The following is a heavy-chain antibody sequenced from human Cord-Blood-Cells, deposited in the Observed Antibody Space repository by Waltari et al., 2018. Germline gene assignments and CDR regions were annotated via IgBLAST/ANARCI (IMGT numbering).Heavy chain of an antibody. Sequence: FQRLQSGAAVSTPGSSLNASCKASGGTLCSFSISLVRQDPGQGLEWIGGIISIVGKGNYAQKIQRKVTNNAVESTSTAYMEVSRLRSEDTAVYYCGSELAARRGFDPWGQGTLVTVSS. D-gene: IGHD6-6*01. CDR1: GGTLCSFS. CDR2: IISIVGKG. CDR3: GSELAARRGFDP. J-gene: IGHJ5*02. V-gene: IGHV1-69*01.